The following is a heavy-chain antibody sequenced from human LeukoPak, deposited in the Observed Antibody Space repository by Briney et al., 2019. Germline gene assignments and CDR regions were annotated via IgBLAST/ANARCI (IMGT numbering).Heavy chain of an antibody. CDR3: ARDAIHRGSNWFDP. J-gene: IGHJ5*02. CDR1: GGPFSSYA. Sequence: GASVKVSFKASGGPFSSYAISWVRQAPGQGLEWMGGIIPIFGTANYAQKFQGRVTTTTDESTSTAYMELSSLRSEDTAVYYCARDAIHRGSNWFDPWGQGTLVTVSS. V-gene: IGHV1-69*05. CDR2: IIPIFGTA. D-gene: IGHD3-16*01.